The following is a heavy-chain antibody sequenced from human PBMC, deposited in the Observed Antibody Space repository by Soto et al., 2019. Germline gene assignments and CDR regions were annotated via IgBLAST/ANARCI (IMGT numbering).Heavy chain of an antibody. CDR1: GGSISSDNYY. CDR3: AKYQPTSTSFDP. J-gene: IGHJ5*02. CDR2: IHDSGHS. V-gene: IGHV4-30-4*01. D-gene: IGHD2-2*01. Sequence: SETLSLTCTVSGGSISSDNYYWSWIRQPPGKGLEWIGYIHDSGHSYYNPSLKSRVTISLDSSKNQFSLRLSSVTAADTAVYYCAKYQPTSTSFDPWGQGTLVTVSS.